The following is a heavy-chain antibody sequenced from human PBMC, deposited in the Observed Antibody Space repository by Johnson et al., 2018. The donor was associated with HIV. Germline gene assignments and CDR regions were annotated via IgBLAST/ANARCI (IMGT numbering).Heavy chain of an antibody. CDR3: AKDLSGYSYGYGAFDI. CDR1: GFSFSYFP. V-gene: IGHV3-30*04. CDR2: ISFDGSST. J-gene: IGHJ3*02. Sequence: QEQLVESGGGVVQPGRSLRLSCAASGFSFSYFPMHWVRQAPGKGLEWLARISFDGSSTSYADSVKGRFTISRDNAKNTLYLQMNSLRAEDTAVYYCAKDLSGYSYGYGAFDIWGQGTMVTVSS. D-gene: IGHD5-18*01.